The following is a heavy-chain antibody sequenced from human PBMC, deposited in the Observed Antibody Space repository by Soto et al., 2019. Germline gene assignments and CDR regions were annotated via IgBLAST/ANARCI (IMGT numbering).Heavy chain of an antibody. CDR3: ARGGAVAATE. D-gene: IGHD6-19*01. V-gene: IGHV1-2*02. J-gene: IGHJ4*02. CDR2: INPNSAVA. Sequence: QVQLVQSGAEVEKPGDSVKVSCKASGYTFTAYFVHWVRQAPGQGLEWMGCINPNSAVANYAHKFQGRVTMTRDTSISTAYMELIRLTSDDTAVYYCARGGAVAATEWGQGTLVTVSS. CDR1: GYTFTAYF.